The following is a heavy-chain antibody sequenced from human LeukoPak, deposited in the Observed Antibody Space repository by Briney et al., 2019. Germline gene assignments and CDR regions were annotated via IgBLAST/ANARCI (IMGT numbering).Heavy chain of an antibody. CDR1: GFTFSSYG. V-gene: IGHV3-33*01. CDR3: ARDKTTGRSSGFDC. D-gene: IGHD6-6*01. J-gene: IGHJ4*02. CDR2: IWYDGSNK. Sequence: GGSLRLSCAASGFTFSSYGMHWVRQAPGKGVEWVAVIWYDGSNKYYADSVKGRFTISRDNSKNTLYLQMNSLRAGDTAVYYCARDKTTGRSSGFDCWGQGTLVTVSS.